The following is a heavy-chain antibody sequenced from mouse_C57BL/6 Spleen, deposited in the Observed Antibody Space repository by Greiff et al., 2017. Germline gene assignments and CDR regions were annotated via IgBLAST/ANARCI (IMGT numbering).Heavy chain of an antibody. V-gene: IGHV1-53*01. D-gene: IGHD1-1*01. CDR2: INPSNGGT. Sequence: VKLQQPGTELVKPGASVKLSCKASGYTFTSYWMHWVKQRPGQGLEWIGNINPSNGGTNYNEKFKSKATLTVDKSSSTAYMQLSSLTSEDSAVYYCARYITTVVAYYFDYWGQGTTLTVSS. CDR1: GYTFTSYW. CDR3: ARYITTVVAYYFDY. J-gene: IGHJ2*01.